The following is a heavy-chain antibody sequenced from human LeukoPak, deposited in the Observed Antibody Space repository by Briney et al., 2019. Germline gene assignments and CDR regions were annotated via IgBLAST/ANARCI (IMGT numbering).Heavy chain of an antibody. CDR1: GYTFTSYY. V-gene: IGHV1-46*01. CDR3: ARDLAMTTVTTFIDY. Sequence: ASVKVSCKASGYTFTSYYMHWVRQAPGQGLEWMGIINPSGGSTSYAQKFQGRVTMARDMSTSTVYMELSSLRSEDTAVYYCARDLAMTTVTTFIDYWGQGTLVTVSS. CDR2: INPSGGST. J-gene: IGHJ4*02. D-gene: IGHD4-17*01.